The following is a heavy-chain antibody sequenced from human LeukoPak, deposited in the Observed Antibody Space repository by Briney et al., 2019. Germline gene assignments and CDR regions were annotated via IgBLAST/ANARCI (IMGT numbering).Heavy chain of an antibody. V-gene: IGHV4-30-2*01. Sequence: PSETLSLTCTVSGGSISSGGYYWSWIRQPPGKGLEWIGYIYHSGSTYYDPSLKSRVTISVDRSKNQFSLKLSSVTAADTAVYYCARDASYGTTSGYFDLWGRGTLVTVSS. CDR3: ARDASYGTTSGYFDL. CDR1: GGSISSGGYY. CDR2: IYHSGST. J-gene: IGHJ2*01. D-gene: IGHD5-18*01.